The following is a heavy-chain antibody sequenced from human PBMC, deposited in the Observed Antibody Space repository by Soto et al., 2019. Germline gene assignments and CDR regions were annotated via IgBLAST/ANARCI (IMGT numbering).Heavy chain of an antibody. J-gene: IGHJ4*02. Sequence: ASVKVSCKASGGTFSSYAISCVRQAPEQGLEGMGGISPIFGTANYAQKFQARVTITAVESTSTAYMELCSLRSEDTAVYYCARANDYSNRGDYFDYGGQGTLVTVSS. CDR3: ARANDYSNRGDYFDY. CDR2: ISPIFGTA. V-gene: IGHV1-69*13. D-gene: IGHD4-4*01. CDR1: GGTFSSYA.